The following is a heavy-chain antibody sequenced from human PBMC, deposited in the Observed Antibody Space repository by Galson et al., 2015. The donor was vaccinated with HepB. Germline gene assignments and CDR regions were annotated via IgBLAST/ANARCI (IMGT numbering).Heavy chain of an antibody. Sequence: SLRLSCAVSGFTFSSHAMHWVRQAPGEGLEWVADIPYDGVDKYYADSVKGRFTISRDNAKNTLYLQMSSLTTADTAVYYCARAEVPFSSGWDYYDHWGQGTRVTVSS. J-gene: IGHJ4*02. CDR1: GFTFSSHA. CDR3: ARAEVPFSSGWDYYDH. CDR2: IPYDGVDK. V-gene: IGHV3-30*03. D-gene: IGHD6-19*01.